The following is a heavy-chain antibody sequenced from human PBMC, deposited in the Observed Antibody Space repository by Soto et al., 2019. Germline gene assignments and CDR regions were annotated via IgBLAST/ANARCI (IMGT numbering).Heavy chain of an antibody. V-gene: IGHV3-30*18. CDR2: ISYDGDYI. J-gene: IGHJ6*02. D-gene: IGHD1-26*01. Sequence: QVQLVESGGGVVQPGGSLRLSCAASGFTFANFGMHWVRQGPGKGLEWVTIISYDGDYISYGDSVKGRFTISRDNSKNTLYLHMNGLRAEDTAVYYCAKDREEYYYGIDLWGQGTAVTVSS. CDR3: AKDREEYYYGIDL. CDR1: GFTFANFG.